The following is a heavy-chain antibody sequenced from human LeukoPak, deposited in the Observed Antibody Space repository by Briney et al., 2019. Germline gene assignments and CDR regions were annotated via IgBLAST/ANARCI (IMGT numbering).Heavy chain of an antibody. CDR3: ARLYSRGVIVIFDY. J-gene: IGHJ4*02. V-gene: IGHV4-59*01. Sequence: SETLSLTCTVSGGSISSYYWSWIRQPPGKGLEWIGYIYYSGSTNYNPSLKSRVTISVDTSKSQFSLKLSSVTAADTAVYYCARLYSRGVIVIFDYWGQGTLVTVSS. CDR2: IYYSGST. D-gene: IGHD3-16*02. CDR1: GGSISSYY.